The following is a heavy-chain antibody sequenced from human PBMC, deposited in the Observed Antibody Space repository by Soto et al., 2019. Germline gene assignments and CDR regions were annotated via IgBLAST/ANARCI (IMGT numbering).Heavy chain of an antibody. D-gene: IGHD3-10*01. J-gene: IGHJ6*02. CDR1: GGTFSSYA. CDR2: IIPIFGTA. Sequence: QVQLVQSGAEVKKPGSSVKVSCKASGGTFSSYAISWVRQAPGQGLEWMGGIIPIFGTANYAQKFQGRVTITAGESTSTAYMELSSLRSEDTAVYYCAEYYYGSGSYYNYYYYGMDVWGQGTTVTVSS. CDR3: AEYYYGSGSYYNYYYYGMDV. V-gene: IGHV1-69*01.